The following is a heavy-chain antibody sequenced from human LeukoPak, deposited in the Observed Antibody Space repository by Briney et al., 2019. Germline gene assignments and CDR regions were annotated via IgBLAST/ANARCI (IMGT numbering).Heavy chain of an antibody. J-gene: IGHJ4*02. V-gene: IGHV4-4*02. CDR2: IYHSGST. Sequence: SETLSLTCAVSGGSISSSNWWSWVRQPPGKGLEWIGSIYHSGSTYYNPSLKSRVTISVDTSKNQFSLKLSSVTAADTAVYYCARDELLWLGELLFPYYFDYWGQGTLVAVSS. D-gene: IGHD3-10*01. CDR3: ARDELLWLGELLFPYYFDY. CDR1: GGSISSSNW.